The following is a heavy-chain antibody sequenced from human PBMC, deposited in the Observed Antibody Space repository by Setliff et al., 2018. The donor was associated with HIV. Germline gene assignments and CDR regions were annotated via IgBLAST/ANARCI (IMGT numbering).Heavy chain of an antibody. CDR1: GDSITSRPY. V-gene: IGHV4-4*07. Sequence: SETLSLTCTVSGDSITSRPYWTWVRQPAGKGLEWIGRIYTSGSTNYNPSLKSRVSMSIDTYDNQFSLNLNSVTAADTAVYYCAGEFAYWGQGALVTVSS. J-gene: IGHJ4*02. CDR3: AGEFAY. CDR2: IYTSGST. D-gene: IGHD3-10*01.